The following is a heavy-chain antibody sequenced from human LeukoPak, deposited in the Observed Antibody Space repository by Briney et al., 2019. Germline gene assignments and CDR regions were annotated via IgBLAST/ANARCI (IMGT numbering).Heavy chain of an antibody. J-gene: IGHJ4*02. Sequence: SVKVSCKASGGTFSSYAISWVRQAPGQGLEWMGGIIPIFGTANYAQKFQGRVTITADESTSTAYMELSSLRSEDTAVYCCASKITGTDFGYWGQGTLVTVSS. CDR1: GGTFSSYA. CDR3: ASKITGTDFGY. V-gene: IGHV1-69*13. CDR2: IIPIFGTA. D-gene: IGHD1-20*01.